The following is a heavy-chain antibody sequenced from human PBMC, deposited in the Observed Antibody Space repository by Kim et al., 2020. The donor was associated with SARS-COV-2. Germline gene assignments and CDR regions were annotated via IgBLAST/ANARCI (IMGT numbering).Heavy chain of an antibody. J-gene: IGHJ6*02. Sequence: GGSLRLSCEASGFTFSDYEMNWVRQAPGKGLEWVSYIDKSGTTTYYADSVKGRFTISRDNAKNSLSLQMNSLRTDDTAVYYCARETVVVLSEAGGVEYYHYALDVWGQGTTVTVSS. D-gene: IGHD2-15*01. CDR1: GFTFSDYE. CDR2: IDKSGTTT. CDR3: ARETVVVLSEAGGVEYYHYALDV. V-gene: IGHV3-48*03.